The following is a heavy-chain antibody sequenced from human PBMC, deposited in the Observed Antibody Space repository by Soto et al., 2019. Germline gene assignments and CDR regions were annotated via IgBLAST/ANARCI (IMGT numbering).Heavy chain of an antibody. V-gene: IGHV1-69*13. D-gene: IGHD6-6*01. J-gene: IGHJ6*02. Sequence: SVKVSCKASGGTFSSYAISWVRQAPGQGLEGMGGIIPIIGTANYAQKFQGRVTITADETTSTAYMELSSLRSEDTAVYYCARDTAARPGTYYYYYGMDVWGQGTTVTVSS. CDR1: GGTFSSYA. CDR2: IIPIIGTA. CDR3: ARDTAARPGTYYYYYGMDV.